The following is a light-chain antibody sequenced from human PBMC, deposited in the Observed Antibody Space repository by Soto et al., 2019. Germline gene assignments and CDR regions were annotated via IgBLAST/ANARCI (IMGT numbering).Light chain of an antibody. CDR3: QQYGSSPG. CDR2: GAS. V-gene: IGKV3-20*01. Sequence: EIVLTQSPGTLSLSPGERATLSCRASQSVSSSYLAWYQQKPGQAPRLLIFGASIRDTGIPDRFSGSGSGTDFTLTISRLESEDFAVYYCQQYGSSPGFGQGTRLEIK. J-gene: IGKJ5*01. CDR1: QSVSSSY.